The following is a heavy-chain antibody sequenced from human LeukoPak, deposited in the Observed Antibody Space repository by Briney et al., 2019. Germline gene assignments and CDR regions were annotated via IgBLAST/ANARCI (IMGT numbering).Heavy chain of an antibody. CDR1: GFTFSSYW. CDR2: IKQDGSEK. V-gene: IGHV3-7*01. CDR3: ARGGPETYVNLWFGELLIDY. J-gene: IGHJ4*02. Sequence: PGGSLRLSCAASGFTFSSYWMSWVRQAPGKGLEWVANIKQDGSEKYYVDSVKGRFTISRDNAKNSLYLQMNSLRAEDTAVYYCARGGPETYVNLWFGELLIDYWGQGTLVTVSS. D-gene: IGHD3-10*01.